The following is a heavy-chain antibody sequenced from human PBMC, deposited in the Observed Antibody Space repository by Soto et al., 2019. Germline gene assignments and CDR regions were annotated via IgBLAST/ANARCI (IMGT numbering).Heavy chain of an antibody. J-gene: IGHJ4*02. Sequence: QVQLVESGGGGVQPGRSRRLSCAASGFTFSHYAMHWVRQAPGKGLEGVALMSYDGSNEYYADSVKGRFTISRDNSKNTLYLQMNSLRAEDTAVYYCAKDGSHNFDYWGQGTLVTVSS. V-gene: IGHV3-30*18. CDR2: MSYDGSNE. D-gene: IGHD1-26*01. CDR1: GFTFSHYA. CDR3: AKDGSHNFDY.